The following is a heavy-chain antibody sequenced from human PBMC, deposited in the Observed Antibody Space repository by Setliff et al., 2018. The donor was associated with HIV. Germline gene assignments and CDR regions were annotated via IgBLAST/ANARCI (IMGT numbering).Heavy chain of an antibody. V-gene: IGHV3-15*01. CDR3: WSGYTSGR. D-gene: IGHD3-3*01. Sequence: GGSLRLSCAASGFTFNKAWMNGVRQAPGEGLEWVGRIKTESDGGAIDYAAPVKGRFTISRDDSKNTLYLQMDSLRVEDTSVYYCWSGYTSGRWGQGTLVTVSS. CDR1: GFTFNKAW. CDR2: IKTESDGGAI. J-gene: IGHJ4*02.